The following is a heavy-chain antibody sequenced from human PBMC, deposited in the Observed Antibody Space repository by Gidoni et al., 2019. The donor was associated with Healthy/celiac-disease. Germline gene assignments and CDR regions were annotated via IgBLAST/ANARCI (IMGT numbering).Heavy chain of an antibody. V-gene: IGHV4-39*01. D-gene: IGHD6-13*01. CDR2: IYYSGST. Sequence: QLQLQESGPGLVKPSETLSLTCTVSGGSIRSSSYYWGWIRQPPGKGLEWIGSIYYSGSTYYNPSLKSRVTISVDTSKNQFSLKLSSVTAADTAVYYCARHGIAAAGTIFDYWGQGTLVTVSS. J-gene: IGHJ4*02. CDR3: ARHGIAAAGTIFDY. CDR1: GGSIRSSSYY.